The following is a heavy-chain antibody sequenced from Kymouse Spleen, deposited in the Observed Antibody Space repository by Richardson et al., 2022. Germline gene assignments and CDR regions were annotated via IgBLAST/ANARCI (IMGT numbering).Heavy chain of an antibody. V-gene: IGHV3-9*01. CDR1: GFTFDDYA. CDR3: AKDRGEQRGYYYYGMDV. J-gene: IGHJ6*02. CDR2: ISWNSGSI. D-gene: IGHD3-16*02. Sequence: EVQLVESGGGLVQPGRSLRLSCAASGFTFDDYAMHWVRQAPGKGLEWVSGISWNSGSIGYADSVKGRFTISRDNAKNSLYLQMNSLRAEDTALYYCAKDRGEQRGYYYYGMDVWGQGTTVTVSS.